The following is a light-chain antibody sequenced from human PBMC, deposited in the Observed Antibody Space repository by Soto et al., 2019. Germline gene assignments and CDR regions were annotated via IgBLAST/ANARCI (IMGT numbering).Light chain of an antibody. CDR2: DVS. Sequence: QSALTQPRSVSGSLGQSVTISCTGTSSNVGGYNYVSWYQQHPAKAPKLLIFDVSKRPSGVPDRFSGSKSGTSATLDIIGLQTGDEADYYCGTWDSRLSGGVFGGGTKVTVL. V-gene: IGLV2-11*01. J-gene: IGLJ2*01. CDR1: SSNVGGYNY. CDR3: GTWDSRLSGGV.